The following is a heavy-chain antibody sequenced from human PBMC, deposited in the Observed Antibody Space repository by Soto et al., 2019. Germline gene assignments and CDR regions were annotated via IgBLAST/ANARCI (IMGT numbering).Heavy chain of an antibody. V-gene: IGHV1-69*13. CDR1: GGTFSSYA. Sequence: SVKVSCKASGGTFSSYAISWVRQAPGQGLEWMGGIIPIFGTPNYAQKFQGRVTIIADESTSTAYMELSSLKSEDTAVYYCAREVPTMQPGDGYRYGAFDYWGQGTRVTVSS. CDR2: IIPIFGTP. D-gene: IGHD5-18*01. CDR3: AREVPTMQPGDGYRYGAFDY. J-gene: IGHJ4*02.